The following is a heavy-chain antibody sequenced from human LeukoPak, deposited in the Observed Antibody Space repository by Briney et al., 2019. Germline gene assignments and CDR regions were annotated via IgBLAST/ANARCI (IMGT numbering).Heavy chain of an antibody. J-gene: IGHJ5*02. D-gene: IGHD2-2*02. CDR2: INHSGST. V-gene: IGHV4-34*01. CDR1: GGAFSGYY. CDR3: ARGRGRYCSSTSCYTGPYNWFDP. Sequence: SETLSLTCAVYGGAFSGYYWSWIRQPPGKGLEWIGEINHSGSTNYNPSLKSRVTISVDTSKNQFSLKLSSVTAADTAVYYCARGRGRYCSSTSCYTGPYNWFDPWAREPWSPSPQ.